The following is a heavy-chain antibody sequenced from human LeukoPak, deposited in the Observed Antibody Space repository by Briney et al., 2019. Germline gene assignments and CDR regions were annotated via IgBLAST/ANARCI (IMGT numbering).Heavy chain of an antibody. D-gene: IGHD5-24*01. CDR2: INHVGIT. J-gene: IGHJ4*02. CDR1: GESFDGCY. V-gene: IGHV4-34*01. CDR3: ARAGEMATIDY. Sequence: SETLSLTCAVYGESFDGCYWSWIRQSPGKGLEWIGHINHVGITNHNPSLKSRVTISVDTSKNQFTLKLSSVTAADTAVYYCARAGEMATIDYWGQGTLVTVSS.